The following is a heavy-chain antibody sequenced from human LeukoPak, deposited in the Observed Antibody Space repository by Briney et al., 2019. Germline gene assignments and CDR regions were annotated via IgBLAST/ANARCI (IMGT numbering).Heavy chain of an antibody. Sequence: SETLSLTCTVAGGSISSCYWSWIRQPPGKGLEWIGYIYYSGSTNNNPSLKSRVTISIGTSKNQFSLKLSSVTAADTAVYYCARGGYSNFDYWGQGTLVTVSS. CDR2: IYYSGST. D-gene: IGHD4-11*01. J-gene: IGHJ4*02. V-gene: IGHV4-59*01. CDR3: ARGGYSNFDY. CDR1: GGSISSCY.